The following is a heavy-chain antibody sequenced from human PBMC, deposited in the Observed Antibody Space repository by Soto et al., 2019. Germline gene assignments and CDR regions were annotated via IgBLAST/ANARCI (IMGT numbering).Heavy chain of an antibody. D-gene: IGHD3-16*01. CDR3: ARSNRWGSGFHYYYYMDV. J-gene: IGHJ6*03. CDR2: ISSSSSYI. Sequence: GGSLRLSCAASGFTFSSYSMNWVRQAPGKGLEWVSSISSSSSYIYYADSVKGRFTISRDNAKNSLYLQMNSLRAEDTAVYYCARSNRWGSGFHYYYYMDVWGKGTTVTVSS. V-gene: IGHV3-21*01. CDR1: GFTFSSYS.